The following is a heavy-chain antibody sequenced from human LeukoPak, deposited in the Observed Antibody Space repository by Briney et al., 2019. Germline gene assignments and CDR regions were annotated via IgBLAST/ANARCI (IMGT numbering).Heavy chain of an antibody. CDR1: GGTFSSYA. CDR2: IIPIFGTA. Sequence: SVKVSCKASGGTFSSYAISWVRQAPGQGLEWMGRIIPIFGTANYAQKFQGRVTITTDESTSTAYMELSSLRSEDTAVYYCASNYDSSGYYYGTWGQGTLVTVSS. V-gene: IGHV1-69*05. CDR3: ASNYDSSGYYYGT. J-gene: IGHJ5*02. D-gene: IGHD3-22*01.